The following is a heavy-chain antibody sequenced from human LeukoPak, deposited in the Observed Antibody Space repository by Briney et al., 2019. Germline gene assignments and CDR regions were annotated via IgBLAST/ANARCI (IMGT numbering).Heavy chain of an antibody. CDR3: AKDQFVVVPATDAFDI. D-gene: IGHD2-2*01. Sequence: PGGSLRLSSAASGFTFSSYGMHWVRQAPGKGLEWVAFIRYDGSNKYYADSVKGRFTISRDNSKNTLYLQMNSLRAEDTAVYYCAKDQFVVVPATDAFDIWGQGTMVTVSS. CDR2: IRYDGSNK. CDR1: GFTFSSYG. J-gene: IGHJ3*02. V-gene: IGHV3-30*02.